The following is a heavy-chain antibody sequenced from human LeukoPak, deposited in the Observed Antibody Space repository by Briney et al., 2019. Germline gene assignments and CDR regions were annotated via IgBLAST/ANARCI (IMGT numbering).Heavy chain of an antibody. CDR1: GFTFSSYS. J-gene: IGHJ5*01. V-gene: IGHV3-21*01. Sequence: GGSLRLSCAASGFTFSSYSMNWVRQAPGKGLEWLSSISSSSSYIYYGDSVKGRFTIPRENAKNALYLKMNTLRAEDTAVYYCARVRFDSWGQGSLVTDSS. CDR3: ARVRFDS. CDR2: ISSSSSYI.